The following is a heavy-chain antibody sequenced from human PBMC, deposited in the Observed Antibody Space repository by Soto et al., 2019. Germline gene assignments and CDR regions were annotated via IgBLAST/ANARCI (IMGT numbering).Heavy chain of an antibody. CDR2: INHSGST. J-gene: IGHJ6*02. CDR1: GGSFSGYY. Sequence: SETLSLTCAVYGGSFSGYYWSWIRQPPGKGLEWIGEINHSGSTNYNPSLKSRVTISVDTAKNQFSLKLSSVTAADTAVYYCARERFLAWSAYYYSGMDVWGQGTTVTVSS. D-gene: IGHD3-3*01. CDR3: ARERFLAWSAYYYSGMDV. V-gene: IGHV4-34*01.